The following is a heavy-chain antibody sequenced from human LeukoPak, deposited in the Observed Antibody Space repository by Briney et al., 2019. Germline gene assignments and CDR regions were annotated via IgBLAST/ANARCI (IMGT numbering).Heavy chain of an antibody. Sequence: GGSLRLSCAASGFTFSSYGMHWVRQAPGKGLEWVAVISYDGSNKYYADSVKGRFTISRDNSKNTLYLQMNSLRAEDTAVYYCAKDGTFGAATYYFDYWGQGTLVTVSS. CDR1: GFTFSSYG. V-gene: IGHV3-30*18. CDR3: AKDGTFGAATYYFDY. J-gene: IGHJ4*02. CDR2: ISYDGSNK. D-gene: IGHD3-3*01.